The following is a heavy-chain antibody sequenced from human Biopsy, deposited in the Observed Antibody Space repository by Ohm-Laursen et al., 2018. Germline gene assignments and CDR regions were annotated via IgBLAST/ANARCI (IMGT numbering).Heavy chain of an antibody. D-gene: IGHD1-26*01. Sequence: SHTLSLTCSVYGGSFNGYYWSWIRQPPGKGLEWIGYIYYSGSTNYNPSLRSRVTISVDRYKNQFSLELSSVTAADTAVYYCAIVGAGAPSIDYFDYWGQGALVTVSS. CDR1: GGSFNGYY. J-gene: IGHJ4*02. CDR3: AIVGAGAPSIDYFDY. CDR2: IYYSGST. V-gene: IGHV4-59*07.